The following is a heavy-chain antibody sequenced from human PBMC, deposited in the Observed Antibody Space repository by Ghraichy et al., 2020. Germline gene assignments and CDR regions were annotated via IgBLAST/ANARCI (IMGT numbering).Heavy chain of an antibody. CDR1: GDTFRNYA. CDR3: ARKRGYSSPFDS. Sequence: SVKVSCKASGDTFRNYAINWVRQAPGQGLEWMGGITPSFGTPIYAQRFQGRVTITADESTATAYMELSSLRSDDTAVYYCARKRGYSSPFDSWGQGTLVTVSS. D-gene: IGHD3-22*01. V-gene: IGHV1-69*13. J-gene: IGHJ4*02. CDR2: ITPSFGTP.